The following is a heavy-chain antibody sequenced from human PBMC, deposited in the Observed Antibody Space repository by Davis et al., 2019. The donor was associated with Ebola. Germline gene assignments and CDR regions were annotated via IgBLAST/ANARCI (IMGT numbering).Heavy chain of an antibody. D-gene: IGHD3-10*01. CDR3: AKDTGKLLWYFDL. CDR2: ISWNSGSI. J-gene: IGHJ2*01. CDR1: GFTFNNYY. V-gene: IGHV3-9*01. Sequence: GGSLRLSCAASGFTFNNYYMHWVRQAPGKGLEWVSGISWNSGSIGYADSVKGRFTISRDNAKNSLYLQMNSLRAEDTALYYCAKDTGKLLWYFDLWGRGTLVTVSS.